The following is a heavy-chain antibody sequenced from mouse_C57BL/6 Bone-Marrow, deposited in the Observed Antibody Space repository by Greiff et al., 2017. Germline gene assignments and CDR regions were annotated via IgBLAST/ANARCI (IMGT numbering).Heavy chain of an antibody. J-gene: IGHJ2*01. CDR1: GYTFTSHW. V-gene: IGHV1-56*01. Sequence: VQLQQSGPELVRPGASVKISCKAPGYTFTSHWMQWVRQRPGQGLEWIGEIFPGSGSTYYNEKFKGKATLTVDTSSSTASMQLSSRTSEDSAVDFCSSYGNDEGYFDYWGQGTTLTVSS. CDR2: IFPGSGST. CDR3: SSYGNDEGYFDY. D-gene: IGHD2-14*01.